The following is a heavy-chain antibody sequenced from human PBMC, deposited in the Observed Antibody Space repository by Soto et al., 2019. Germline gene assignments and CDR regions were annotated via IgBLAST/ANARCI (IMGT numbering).Heavy chain of an antibody. V-gene: IGHV5-51*01. CDR1: GYSFTSYW. Sequence: GESLKISCKGSGYSFTSYWIGWVRQMPGKGLEWMGIIYPGDSDTRYSPSFQGQVTISADKSISTAYLQWSSLKASDTAMYYCARQGTSYYDYVWGSYPPYYYYYGMDVWGQGTTVTVSS. CDR3: ARQGTSYYDYVWGSYPPYYYYYGMDV. J-gene: IGHJ6*02. CDR2: IYPGDSDT. D-gene: IGHD3-16*02.